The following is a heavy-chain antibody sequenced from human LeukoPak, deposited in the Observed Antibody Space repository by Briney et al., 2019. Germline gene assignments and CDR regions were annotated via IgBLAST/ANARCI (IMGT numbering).Heavy chain of an antibody. CDR1: GGSFSGYY. CDR3: ARDSKLLWFGPNYYYMDV. V-gene: IGHV4-34*01. CDR2: INHSGST. D-gene: IGHD3-10*01. J-gene: IGHJ6*03. Sequence: PSETLSLTCAVYGGSFSGYYWSWIRQPPGKGLEWIGEINHSGSTNYNPSLKSRVTISVDTSKNQFSLKLSSVTAADTAVYYCARDSKLLWFGPNYYYMDVWGKGTTVTVSS.